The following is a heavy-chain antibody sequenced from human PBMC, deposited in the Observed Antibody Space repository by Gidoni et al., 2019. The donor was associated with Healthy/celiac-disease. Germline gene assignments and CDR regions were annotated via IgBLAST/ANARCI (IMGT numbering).Heavy chain of an antibody. CDR2: LSYDGSNK. J-gene: IGHJ6*02. CDR1: GFTFSSYA. Sequence: QVQLVESGGGVVQPGRSLGLYCAASGFTFSSYAMHWVRQAPGKGLEWVAVLSYDGSNKYYADSVKGRFSISRDNSKNTLYLQMNSLRAEDTAVYYCARDLGVWGQGTTVTVSS. V-gene: IGHV3-30-3*01. CDR3: ARDLGV.